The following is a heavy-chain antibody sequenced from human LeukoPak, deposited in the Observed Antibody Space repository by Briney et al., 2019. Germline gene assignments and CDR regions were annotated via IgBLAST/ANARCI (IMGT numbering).Heavy chain of an antibody. CDR3: ARARSGTGNDY. V-gene: IGHV1-2*02. J-gene: IGHJ4*02. Sequence: GASVKVSCKASGYTFTGHYMHWVRQAPGQGLEWMGWINPNSGDTNYAQKFQGRVTITRDTSISTAYMELSRLTFDDTAVYYCARARSGTGNDYWGQGTLVTVSS. CDR1: GYTFTGHY. CDR2: INPNSGDT. D-gene: IGHD6-13*01.